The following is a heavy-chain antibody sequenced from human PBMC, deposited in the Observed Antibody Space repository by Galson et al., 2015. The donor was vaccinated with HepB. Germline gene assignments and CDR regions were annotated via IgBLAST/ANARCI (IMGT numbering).Heavy chain of an antibody. CDR2: IYSSGAT. Sequence: SETLSLTCSISESSITHYYWSWIRQPPGKGLEWVGYIYSSGATNYNPSLKSRVAISLDTSKNQFSLKVNYVTAADTAVYYCARANKRYASSSDYHYYYYMDVWGRGTTVTVSS. J-gene: IGHJ6*03. V-gene: IGHV4-59*01. CDR3: ARANKRYASSSDYHYYYYMDV. D-gene: IGHD6-6*01. CDR1: ESSITHYY.